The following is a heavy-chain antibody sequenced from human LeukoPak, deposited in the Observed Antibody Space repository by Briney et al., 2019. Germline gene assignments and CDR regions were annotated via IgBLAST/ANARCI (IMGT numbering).Heavy chain of an antibody. J-gene: IGHJ5*02. Sequence: SVKVSCKASGGTFSSYAISWVRQAPGQGLEWMGGIIPIFGTANYAQKFQGRVTITADESTSTAYMELSSLRSEDTAVYYCARGLGDSYGPTNWFDPWGQGTLVTVSS. CDR2: IIPIFGTA. CDR1: GGTFSSYA. CDR3: ARGLGDSYGPTNWFDP. D-gene: IGHD5-18*01. V-gene: IGHV1-69*13.